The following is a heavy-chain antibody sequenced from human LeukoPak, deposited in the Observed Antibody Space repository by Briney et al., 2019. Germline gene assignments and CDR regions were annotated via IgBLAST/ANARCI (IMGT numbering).Heavy chain of an antibody. V-gene: IGHV4-39*01. J-gene: IGHJ5*02. D-gene: IGHD1-7*01. CDR3: ARRNWNYENWFDP. CDR2: IYYSGNT. Sequence: KPSETLSLPRTVSGGSLSSSNYYWGRDRQPPGEGPEWAGSIYYSGNTYYIPSLKSRVTISVDTSKNQFSLKLSSVTAADTAVYYCARRNWNYENWFDPWGQGTLVTVSS. CDR1: GGSLSSSNYY.